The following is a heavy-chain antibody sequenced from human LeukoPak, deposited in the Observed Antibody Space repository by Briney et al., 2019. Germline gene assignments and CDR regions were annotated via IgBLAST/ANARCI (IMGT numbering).Heavy chain of an antibody. CDR3: ARHGEWLRPV. D-gene: IGHD5-12*01. V-gene: IGHV4-39*01. J-gene: IGHJ6*02. CDR1: GGSISSSSYY. CDR2: IYYSGST. Sequence: SETLSLTCAVSGGSISSSSYYWGWIRQPPGKGLEWIGGIYYSGSTYYNPSLKSRVTISVDTSKNQFSLKLSSVTAADTAVYYCARHGEWLRPVWGQGTTVTVSS.